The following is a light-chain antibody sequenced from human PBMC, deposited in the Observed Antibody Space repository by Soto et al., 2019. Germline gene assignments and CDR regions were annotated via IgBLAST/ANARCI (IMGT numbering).Light chain of an antibody. CDR1: QSVSSNY. J-gene: IGKJ1*01. V-gene: IGKV3-20*01. CDR2: GTS. Sequence: VLAQFTSTLSLSPGEPAIFSCRASQSVSSNYLAWYQQKPGQAPRLLIYGTSSRSTGIPDRFSGSGSGTDFTLTISRLEPEDFTRYCCQHYASPPRPFGQGAKVAIK. CDR3: QHYASPPRP.